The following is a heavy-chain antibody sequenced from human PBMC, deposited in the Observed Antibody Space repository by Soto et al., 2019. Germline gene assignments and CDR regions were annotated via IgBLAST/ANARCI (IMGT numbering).Heavy chain of an antibody. CDR3: ARDSRGGGYEQAFDY. D-gene: IGHD5-12*01. J-gene: IGHJ4*02. CDR2: ISSSSSYT. Sequence: QVQLVESGGGLVKPGGSLRLSCAASGFTFSDYYMSWIRQAPGKGLEWVSYISSSSSYTNYADSVKGRFTISRDNAKNPLYPQMNSRRAEDTGVYYCARDSRGGGYEQAFDYWGQGTLVTVSS. V-gene: IGHV3-11*05. CDR1: GFTFSDYY.